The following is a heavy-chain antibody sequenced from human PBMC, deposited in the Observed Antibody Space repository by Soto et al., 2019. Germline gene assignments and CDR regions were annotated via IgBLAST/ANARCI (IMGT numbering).Heavy chain of an antibody. CDR1: GGTFSSYA. Sequence: QVQLVQSGAEVKKPGSSVKVSCKASGGTFSSYAISWVRQAPGQGLEWMGGIIPIFGTANYAQKFQGRVTITADESTSTAYMELSSLRSEDTAVYYCARERGKWDTARVTSYYYYGMDVWGQGTTVTVSS. D-gene: IGHD5-18*01. J-gene: IGHJ6*02. V-gene: IGHV1-69*01. CDR2: IIPIFGTA. CDR3: ARERGKWDTARVTSYYYYGMDV.